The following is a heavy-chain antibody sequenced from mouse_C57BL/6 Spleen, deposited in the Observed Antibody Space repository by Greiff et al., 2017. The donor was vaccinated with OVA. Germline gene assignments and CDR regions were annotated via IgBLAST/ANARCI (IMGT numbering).Heavy chain of an antibody. V-gene: IGHV5-17*01. J-gene: IGHJ1*03. CDR2: ISSGSSTI. CDR3: AREGLRRYFDV. CDR1: GFTFSDYG. Sequence: DVMLVESGGGLVKPGGSLKLSCAASGFTFSDYGMHWVRQAPEKGLECVAYISSGSSTIYYADTVKGRFTISRDNAKNTLFLQMTSLRSEDTAMYYCAREGLRRYFDVWGTGTTVTVSS. D-gene: IGHD1-2*01.